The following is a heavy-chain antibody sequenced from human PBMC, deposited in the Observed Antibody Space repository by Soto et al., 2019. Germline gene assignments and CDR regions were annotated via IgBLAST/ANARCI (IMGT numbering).Heavy chain of an antibody. V-gene: IGHV3-23*01. D-gene: IGHD3-22*01. Sequence: GGSLRLACAASGPSFSIYAMSWVRQAPGKGLEWVSGVVGSGRSAYYADSVKGRFTISRDNSKNTLYLQMDSLRAEDTAVYYCAKGAVIVVVRAHFDYWGQGNL. CDR2: VVGSGRSA. J-gene: IGHJ4*02. CDR1: GPSFSIYA. CDR3: AKGAVIVVVRAHFDY.